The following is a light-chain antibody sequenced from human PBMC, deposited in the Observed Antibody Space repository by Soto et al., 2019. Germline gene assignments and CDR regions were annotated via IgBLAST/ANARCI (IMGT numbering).Light chain of an antibody. J-gene: IGKJ1*01. V-gene: IGKV1-27*01. CDR1: QGISNY. CDR2: AAS. CDR3: QKYKSAPRT. Sequence: DIQMTQSPSSLSASVGDRVTITCRASQGISNYLAGYQQKPGKVPKLLIYAASTLQSVVPSRFSGSGSGTDFTLTISSLQPEDVATYYCQKYKSAPRTFGQGKKVEIK.